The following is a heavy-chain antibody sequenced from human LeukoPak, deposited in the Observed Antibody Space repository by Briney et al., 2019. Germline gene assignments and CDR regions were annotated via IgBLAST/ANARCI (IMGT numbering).Heavy chain of an antibody. V-gene: IGHV4-39*07. J-gene: IGHJ4*02. CDR2: IYYSGST. CDR3: ARDTASDYGGNSFDY. CDR1: GGSISSSSYY. Sequence: SETLSLTCTVSGGSISSSSYYWGWIRQPPGKGLEWIGSIYYSGSTCYNPSLKSRVTISVDTSKNQFSLKLSSVTAADTAVYYCARDTASDYGGNSFDYWGQGTLVTVSS. D-gene: IGHD4-23*01.